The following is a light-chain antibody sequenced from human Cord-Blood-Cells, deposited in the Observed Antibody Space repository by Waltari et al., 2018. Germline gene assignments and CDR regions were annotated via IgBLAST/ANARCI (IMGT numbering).Light chain of an antibody. V-gene: IGKV3-11*01. CDR3: QQRSNWPPYT. CDR1: QRVSSY. CDR2: DAS. J-gene: IGKJ2*01. Sequence: EIVLTQSPATLSLSPGERATLSCRASQRVSSYLAWYQQKPGQAPRLLIYDASNGATGIPARFSGRGSGTDFTLTISSLEPEDFAVYYCQQRSNWPPYTFGQGTKLEIK.